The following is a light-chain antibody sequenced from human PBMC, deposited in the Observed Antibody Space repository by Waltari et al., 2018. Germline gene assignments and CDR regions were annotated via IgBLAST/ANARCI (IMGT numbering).Light chain of an antibody. V-gene: IGKV3-11*01. J-gene: IGKJ4*01. CDR3: QQRRNWPLT. CDR1: QSVYWY. CDR2: DTS. Sequence: IVLTQSPATLSLSPGDRATLSCRVSQSVYWYLAGYQQSRGEAPRLLIHDTSNRATGIPARFSGSGSETDFTLTISSLEPDDSAVYYCQQRRNWPLTFGGGTKVEIK.